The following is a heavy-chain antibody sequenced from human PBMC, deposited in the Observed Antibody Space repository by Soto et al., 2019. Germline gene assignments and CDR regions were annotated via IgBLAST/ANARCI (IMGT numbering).Heavy chain of an antibody. CDR3: ASAAVTGTAGLDF. CDR1: RYTFSGSY. CDR2: INPNSGGT. V-gene: IGHV1-2*02. Sequence: SSKVSCKAHRYTFSGSYTHWVRQFPGQGLEWMGWINPNSGGTKSAEKFQGRVTMTRDTSISTAYMELSRLTSDDTAVYYCASAAVTGTAGLDFWGQGTQLTVSS. D-gene: IGHD6-19*01. J-gene: IGHJ4*02.